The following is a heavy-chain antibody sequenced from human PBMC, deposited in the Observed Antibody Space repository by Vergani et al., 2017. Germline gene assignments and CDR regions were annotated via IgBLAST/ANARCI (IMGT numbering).Heavy chain of an antibody. CDR1: GFTFSSYA. CDR2: ISYDGNKK. Sequence: QVQLVESGGGLVKPGGSLRLSCGASGFTFSSYAMTWVRQAPGKGLEWVSVISYDGNKKNYADSVKGRFTISRDNSKNTLYLEMNALRAEDTAVYYCARDFLTRVTTLDYYYMGVWGKGTTVTVSS. V-gene: IGHV3-30*03. CDR3: ARDFLTRVTTLDYYYMGV. D-gene: IGHD1-1*01. J-gene: IGHJ6*03.